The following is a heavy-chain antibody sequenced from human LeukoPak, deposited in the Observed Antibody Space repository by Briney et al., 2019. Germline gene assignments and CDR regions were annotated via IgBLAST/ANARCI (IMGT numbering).Heavy chain of an antibody. CDR2: IYSGGST. CDR1: EFSVGSNY. J-gene: IGHJ4*02. V-gene: IGHV3-66*01. CDR3: ARDNIAVAGTDY. D-gene: IGHD6-19*01. Sequence: GGSLRLSCAASEFSVGSNYMTWVRQAPGKGLEWVSLIYSGGSTYYADSVKGRFTISRDNAKNSLYLQMNSLRAEDTAVYYCARDNIAVAGTDYWGQGTLVTVSS.